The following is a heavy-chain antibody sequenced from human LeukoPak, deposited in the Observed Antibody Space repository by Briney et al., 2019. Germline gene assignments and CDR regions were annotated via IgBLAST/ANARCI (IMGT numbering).Heavy chain of an antibody. CDR1: GYTFTSYD. D-gene: IGHD5-24*01. J-gene: IGHJ4*02. CDR3: ARLGYNSDY. Sequence: ASVKVSCKASGYTFTSYDISWVRQATGQGLEWMGWMNPNSGNTGYAQKFQGRVTITRNISISTAYTELSSLRSEDTAVYYCARLGYNSDYWGQGTLVTVSS. V-gene: IGHV1-8*03. CDR2: MNPNSGNT.